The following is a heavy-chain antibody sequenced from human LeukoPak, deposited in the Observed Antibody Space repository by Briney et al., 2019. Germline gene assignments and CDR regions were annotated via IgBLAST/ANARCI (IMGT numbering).Heavy chain of an antibody. V-gene: IGHV4-39*07. D-gene: IGHD5-24*01. Sequence: SETLSLTCTVSGGSISSSSYYWGWIRQPPGKGLEWIGSIYYSGSTYYNPSLKSRVTISVDTSKNQFSLKLSSVTAADTAVYFCARGEMATIFLWGQGTLVTVSS. CDR1: GGSISSSSYY. CDR3: ARGEMATIFL. J-gene: IGHJ4*02. CDR2: IYYSGST.